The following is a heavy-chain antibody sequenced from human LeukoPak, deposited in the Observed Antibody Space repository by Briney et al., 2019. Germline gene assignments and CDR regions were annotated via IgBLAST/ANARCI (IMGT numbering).Heavy chain of an antibody. CDR1: GFTSGDYA. J-gene: IGHJ4*02. V-gene: IGHV3-49*03. CDR3: RRGGYQFEY. Sequence: PGGSLRLSCTASGFTSGDYAMTWFRQAPGKGLEWVGFIRRKVSGRTPEYAASVKGRFTVIRDDTKSKPCLQMNIIIPEERVVFFCRRGGYQFEYGGEGSLVTV. D-gene: IGHD3-16*02. CDR2: IRRKVSGRTP.